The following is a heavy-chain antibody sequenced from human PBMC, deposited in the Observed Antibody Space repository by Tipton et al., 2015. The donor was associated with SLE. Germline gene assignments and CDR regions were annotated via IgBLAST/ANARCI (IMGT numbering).Heavy chain of an antibody. Sequence: TLSLTCSVSGDAISSNYWSWFRQPPGKGLEWIGYIYYSGSTNFNPSLGSRVTISVDASENQFSLNLSSVTTADTAFYYCAGGGRPDTPYFDIWGQGTMVTVSS. CDR2: IYYSGST. D-gene: IGHD3-10*01. CDR1: GDAISSNY. CDR3: AGGGRPDTPYFDI. J-gene: IGHJ3*02. V-gene: IGHV4-59*01.